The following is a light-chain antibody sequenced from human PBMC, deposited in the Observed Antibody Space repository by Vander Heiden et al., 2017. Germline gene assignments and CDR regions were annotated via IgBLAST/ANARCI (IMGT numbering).Light chain of an antibody. CDR3: QQSYRGT. Sequence: DIQMTQSPSSLSASVGDRVTITCRASQSISSYLNWDQQKPGKAPKLLIYAASSLKSGVQSRFSGSGSGTDFTLTISRRQTEDFATYYCQQSYRGTFGQGTKVEIK. J-gene: IGKJ1*01. CDR1: QSISSY. CDR2: AAS. V-gene: IGKV1-39*01.